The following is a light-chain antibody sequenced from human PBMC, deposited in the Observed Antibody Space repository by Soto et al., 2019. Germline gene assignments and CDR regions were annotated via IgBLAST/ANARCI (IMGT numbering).Light chain of an antibody. V-gene: IGKV3-11*01. CDR2: DAS. Sequence: EIVLTQSPATLSLSPGERATLSCRASQSVSSYFAWYQQKPGQAPRLLIYDASNRATGIPARFSGSGSGTDFTLTISSLEPEDFAVYYCQQRSDRPLTFAQGTKV. J-gene: IGKJ1*01. CDR3: QQRSDRPLT. CDR1: QSVSSY.